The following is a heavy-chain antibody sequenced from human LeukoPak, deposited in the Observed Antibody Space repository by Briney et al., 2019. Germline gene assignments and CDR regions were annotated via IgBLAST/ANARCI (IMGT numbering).Heavy chain of an antibody. CDR3: AKGFLSQWLVRGYFDY. D-gene: IGHD6-19*01. CDR1: GFTFSSYA. J-gene: IGHJ4*02. V-gene: IGHV3-23*01. CDR2: ISGSGGST. Sequence: PGGSLRLSCAASGFTFSSYAMSWVRQAPGKGLEWVSAISGSGGSTYYADSVKGRFTISRDNSKNTLYLQMNSLRAEDTAVYYRAKGFLSQWLVRGYFDYWGQGTLVTVSS.